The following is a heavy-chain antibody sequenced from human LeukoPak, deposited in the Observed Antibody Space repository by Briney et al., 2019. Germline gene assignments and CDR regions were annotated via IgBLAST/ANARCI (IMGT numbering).Heavy chain of an antibody. CDR1: GYTFTSHD. CDR3: ARGTVYYGSGSRPLGY. J-gene: IGHJ4*02. V-gene: IGHV1-8*01. D-gene: IGHD3-10*01. CDR2: MNPNSGNT. Sequence: ASVKVSCKASGYTFTSHDINWVRQATGQGLEWMGWMNPNSGNTGYAQKFQGRVTMTRNTSISTAYMELSSLRSEDTAVYYCARGTVYYGSGSRPLGYWGQGTLVTVSS.